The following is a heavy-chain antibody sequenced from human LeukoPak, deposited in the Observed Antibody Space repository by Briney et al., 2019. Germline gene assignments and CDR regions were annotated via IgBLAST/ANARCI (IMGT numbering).Heavy chain of an antibody. J-gene: IGHJ4*02. CDR1: GGSISTFS. D-gene: IGHD6-19*01. Sequence: SDTLSLTCTVPGGSISTFSWSWVRQTPDKGLEWIGSFVSTATKYNPSLESRVAISVDTSKNQFPLRLNSLTTADTASYYCARDTTVASGMQYWGPGTLVTVSS. CDR2: FVSTAT. CDR3: ARDTTVASGMQY. V-gene: IGHV4-59*01.